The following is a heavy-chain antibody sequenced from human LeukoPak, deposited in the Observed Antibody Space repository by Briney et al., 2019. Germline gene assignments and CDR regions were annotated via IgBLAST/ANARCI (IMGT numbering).Heavy chain of an antibody. CDR3: AKDVGYFDTGNRFDP. D-gene: IGHD3-9*01. CDR2: IRYDGNDE. V-gene: IGHV3-30*02. Sequence: GGSLRLSCAVSGFTFSNYGMHWVRQAPGKGLEWVTFIRYDGNDEHYADSAKGRFIISRDNSKNTLYLQMNSLRNEDTAVYYCAKDVGYFDTGNRFDPWGQGTLVTVSS. CDR1: GFTFSNYG. J-gene: IGHJ5*02.